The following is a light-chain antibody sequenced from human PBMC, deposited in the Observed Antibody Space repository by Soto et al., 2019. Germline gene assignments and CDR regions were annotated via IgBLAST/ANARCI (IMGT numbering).Light chain of an antibody. CDR3: SSYAGSSNV. CDR2: EVN. V-gene: IGLV2-8*01. J-gene: IGLJ1*01. Sequence: QSVLPQPPSASGPPGQSVAISCTGTSSDVGGYNYVSWYQQHPGKAPKLMIYEVNKRPSGVPDRFSGSKSGNTASLTVSGLQAEDEADYYCSSYAGSSNVFGTGTKVTVL. CDR1: SSDVGGYNY.